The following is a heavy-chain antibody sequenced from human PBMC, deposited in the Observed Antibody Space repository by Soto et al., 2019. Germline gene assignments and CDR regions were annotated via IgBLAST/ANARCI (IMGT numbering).Heavy chain of an antibody. J-gene: IGHJ3*02. CDR3: ARGDYYDSSGPFSDAFDI. CDR1: GFTFSSFH. V-gene: IGHV3-48*04. D-gene: IGHD3-22*01. CDR2: ITSSSDTI. Sequence: GSLILSCGASGFTFSSFHMNWVRQAPGRGLEWVAYITSSSDTIYYSDSVKGRFTISRDNAKKSLYLQMNSLRAEDTAVYYCARGDYYDSSGPFSDAFDIWGQGTMVTVSS.